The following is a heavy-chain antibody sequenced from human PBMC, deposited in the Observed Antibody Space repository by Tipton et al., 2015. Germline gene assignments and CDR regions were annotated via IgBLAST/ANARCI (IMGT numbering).Heavy chain of an antibody. D-gene: IGHD2-15*01. V-gene: IGHV3-23*01. Sequence: SLRLSCAASGFTFSSYAMSWVRQAPGKGLEWVSGIGGSGGYTYYADSVKGRFTISRDNSKNTLYLQMNSLRVEDTAVYYCAKGVGISRMGMVVWGQGATVTVSS. J-gene: IGHJ6*02. CDR3: AKGVGISRMGMVV. CDR2: IGGSGGYT. CDR1: GFTFSSYA.